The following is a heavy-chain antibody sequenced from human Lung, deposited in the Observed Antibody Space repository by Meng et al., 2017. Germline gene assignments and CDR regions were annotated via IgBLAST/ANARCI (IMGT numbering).Heavy chain of an antibody. CDR1: GGSFSDYY. CDR3: ARGPTTMAHDFDY. Sequence: VQTQQLGAGLLKPSGTLSPTCVVPGGSFSDYYWSWIRQPPGKGLEWIGEINHSGSTNYNPSLESRATISVDTSQNNLSLKLSSVTAADSAVYYCARGPTTMAHDFDYWGQGTLVTVSS. D-gene: IGHD4-11*01. V-gene: IGHV4-34*01. J-gene: IGHJ4*02. CDR2: INHSGST.